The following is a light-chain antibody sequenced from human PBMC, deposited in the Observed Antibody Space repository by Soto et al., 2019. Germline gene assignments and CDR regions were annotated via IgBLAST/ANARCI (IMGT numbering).Light chain of an antibody. CDR2: DAS. Sequence: DIQMTQSPSTLSASVGDRVTITCRASQSISTWLAWYQQKSGKAPKLLIYDASNRATGVPARFSGSGSGTDFTLTISSLEPEDFAVYYCQQRNDWRRGTFGQGTRLEIK. V-gene: IGKV1-5*01. J-gene: IGKJ5*01. CDR3: QQRNDWRRGT. CDR1: QSISTW.